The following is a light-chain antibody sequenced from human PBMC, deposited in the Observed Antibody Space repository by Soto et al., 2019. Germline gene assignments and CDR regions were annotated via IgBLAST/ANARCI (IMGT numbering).Light chain of an antibody. V-gene: IGKV3-15*01. CDR2: GAS. CDR3: QQYNNWPLT. CDR1: QSISSN. Sequence: EIVMTQSPATLSVSPGERDTLSCRASQSISSNLAWYQQKPGQPPRLLIYGASTRATGVPARFSGSGSGTEFTLTIRSLQSEDFAVYYCQQYNNWPLTFGPGTKVDIK. J-gene: IGKJ3*01.